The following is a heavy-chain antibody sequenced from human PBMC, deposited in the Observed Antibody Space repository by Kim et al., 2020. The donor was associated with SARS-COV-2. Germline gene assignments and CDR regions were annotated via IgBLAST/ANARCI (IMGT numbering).Heavy chain of an antibody. Sequence: GGSLRLSCAASGFTFSSYWMSWVRQAPGKGLEWVANIKQDGSEKYYVDSVKGRFTISRDNAKNSLYLQMNSLRAEDTAVYYCARYDSSGYPHLYYYYYYGMDVWGQGTTVTVSS. CDR3: ARYDSSGYPHLYYYYYYGMDV. D-gene: IGHD3-22*01. CDR2: IKQDGSEK. V-gene: IGHV3-7*01. J-gene: IGHJ6*02. CDR1: GFTFSSYW.